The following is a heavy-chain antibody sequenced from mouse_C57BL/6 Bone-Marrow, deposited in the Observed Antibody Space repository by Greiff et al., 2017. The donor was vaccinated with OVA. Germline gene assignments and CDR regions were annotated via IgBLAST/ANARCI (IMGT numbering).Heavy chain of an antibody. D-gene: IGHD3-2*02. Sequence: QVQLQQSGAELARPGASVKLSCKASGYTFTSYGISWVQQSTGQGLEWIGEIYPRSGTTYYNEKFKGKATLTADKSSSTTYMELRSLTSEDSAVYFCASTAQASFAYWGQGTLVTVSA. CDR1: GYTFTSYG. J-gene: IGHJ3*01. V-gene: IGHV1-81*01. CDR2: IYPRSGTT. CDR3: ASTAQASFAY.